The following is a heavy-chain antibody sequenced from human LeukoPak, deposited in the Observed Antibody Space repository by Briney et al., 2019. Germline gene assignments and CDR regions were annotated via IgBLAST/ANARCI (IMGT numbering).Heavy chain of an antibody. J-gene: IGHJ4*02. CDR2: ISGSGGST. Sequence: GGSLRLSCAASGFTFSSYAMSWVRQAPGKGLEWVSAISGSGGSTYYADSVKGRFTISRDNSKNTLYLQMNSLRAEDTAVYYCAKGDYDILTGYYPVDCWGQGTLVTVSS. CDR1: GFTFSSYA. D-gene: IGHD3-9*01. V-gene: IGHV3-23*01. CDR3: AKGDYDILTGYYPVDC.